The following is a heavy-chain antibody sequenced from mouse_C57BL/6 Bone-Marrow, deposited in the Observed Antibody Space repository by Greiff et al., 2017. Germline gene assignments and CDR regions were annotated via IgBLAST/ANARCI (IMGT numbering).Heavy chain of an antibody. D-gene: IGHD1-2*01. Sequence: VKLQQPGAELVKPGASVKLSCKASGYTFTSYWMQWVKQRPGQGLEWIGEIDPSDSYTNYNQKFKGKATLTVDTSSSTAYMQLSSLTSEDSAVYYCARWLLRLDYWGQGTTLTVSS. V-gene: IGHV1-50*01. J-gene: IGHJ2*01. CDR1: GYTFTSYW. CDR3: ARWLLRLDY. CDR2: IDPSDSYT.